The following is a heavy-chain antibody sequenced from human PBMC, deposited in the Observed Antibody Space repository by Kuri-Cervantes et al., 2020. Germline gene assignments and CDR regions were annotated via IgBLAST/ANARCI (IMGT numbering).Heavy chain of an antibody. D-gene: IGHD3-16*01. CDR1: GFTFDDYA. CDR2: IWYDGSNK. CDR3: ARDRLGGYGMDV. Sequence: GGSLRLSCAASGFTFDDYAMHWVRQAPGKGLEWVAVIWYDGSNKYYADSVKGRFTISRDNSKNTLYLQMNSLRAEDTAVYYCARDRLGGYGMDVWGQGTTVTVSS. J-gene: IGHJ6*02. V-gene: IGHV3-30*04.